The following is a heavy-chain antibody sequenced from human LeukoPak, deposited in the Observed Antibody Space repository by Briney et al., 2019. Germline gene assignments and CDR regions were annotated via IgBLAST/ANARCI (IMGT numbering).Heavy chain of an antibody. Sequence: GGSLRLSCAASGFTFSSYAMHWVRQAPGKGLEWVAVISYDGSNKYYADSVKGRFTISRDNSKNTLYLQMNSLRAEDTAVYYCARDGAAAGGFDYWGQGTLVTVPS. CDR2: ISYDGSNK. CDR3: ARDGAAAGGFDY. D-gene: IGHD6-13*01. J-gene: IGHJ4*02. V-gene: IGHV3-30-3*01. CDR1: GFTFSSYA.